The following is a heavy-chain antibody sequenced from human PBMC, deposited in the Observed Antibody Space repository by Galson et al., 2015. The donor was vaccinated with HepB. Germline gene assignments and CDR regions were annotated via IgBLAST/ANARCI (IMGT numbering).Heavy chain of an antibody. V-gene: IGHV4-31*03. CDR3: ARVSGESGSAGVGDYFDY. CDR1: GGSISSGGYY. Sequence: TLSLTCTVSGGSISSGGYYWSWIRQHPGKGLEWIGYIYYSGSTYYNPSLKSRVTISVDTSKNQFSLKLSSVTAADTAAYYCARVSGESGSAGVGDYFDYWGQGTLVTVSS. J-gene: IGHJ4*02. D-gene: IGHD3-10*01. CDR2: IYYSGST.